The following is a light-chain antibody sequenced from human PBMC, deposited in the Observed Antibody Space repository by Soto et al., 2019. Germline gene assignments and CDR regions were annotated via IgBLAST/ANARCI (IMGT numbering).Light chain of an antibody. J-gene: IGLJ3*02. CDR3: CTYGGYVLK. V-gene: IGLV2-23*02. Sequence: QSALTQPASVSGSPGQSITISCAGTTSDVAYYDLVSWYQQHPGRAPKLLIYEVDKRPSGISVRFSGSKSGATASLTLSGLLPDDEEVYFCCTYGGYVLKFGGGTKLTVL. CDR1: TSDVAYYDL. CDR2: EVD.